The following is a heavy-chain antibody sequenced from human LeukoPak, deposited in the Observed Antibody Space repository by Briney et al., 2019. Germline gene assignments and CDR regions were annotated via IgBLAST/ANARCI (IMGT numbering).Heavy chain of an antibody. CDR1: GYTFTSSY. CDR2: IYPRDGST. Sequence: ASVKVSCKASGYTFTSSYIHRVRQAPGQGLEWMGMIYPRDGSTSYAQKFQGRVTVTRDASTSTVHMELSGLRSEDTAVYYCARDQEGFDYWGQGTLVTVSS. CDR3: ARDQEGFDY. V-gene: IGHV1-46*01. J-gene: IGHJ4*02.